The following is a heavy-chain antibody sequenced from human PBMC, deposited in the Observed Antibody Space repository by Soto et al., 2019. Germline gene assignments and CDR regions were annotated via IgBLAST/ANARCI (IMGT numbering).Heavy chain of an antibody. CDR3: ARELPQRQGRNMDV. Sequence: SETLSLTCTVTGGSMTSGDQYWTWIRHRPGEGLEWFGYINHRGSLYYNPSLKSRVSMSVDTSKNQFSLNLSFVTAADTAVYYCARELPQRQGRNMDVWGQGATDAVS. CDR1: GGSMTSGDQY. J-gene: IGHJ6*02. D-gene: IGHD1-1*01. V-gene: IGHV4-31*03. CDR2: INHRGSL.